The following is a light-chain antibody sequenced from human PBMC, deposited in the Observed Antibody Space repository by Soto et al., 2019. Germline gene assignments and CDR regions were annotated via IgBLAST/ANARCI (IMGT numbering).Light chain of an antibody. CDR1: SSNIGSNT. CDR2: TNN. V-gene: IGLV1-44*01. Sequence: QSVLTQPPSASETPGQRVTISCSRSSSNIGSNTVNWYQQLPGTAPKILIYTNNQRPSGVPDRFSGSMDGTSASPALSGLELEDEADYHCAAWYDSLNAVVFGGGTKLTVL. J-gene: IGLJ2*01. CDR3: AAWYDSLNAVV.